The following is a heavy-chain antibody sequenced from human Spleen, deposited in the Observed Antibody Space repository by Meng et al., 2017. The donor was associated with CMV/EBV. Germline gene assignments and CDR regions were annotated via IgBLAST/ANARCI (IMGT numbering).Heavy chain of an antibody. Sequence: SETLSLTCTVSGSSITGACYWAWIRQPPGKALEWIGSVYHRGNAYYIPSLEGRLTISVDTSKNQFSLRLTSVTAADTAVYHCAREVGAPYFDVWGQGTVVTVSS. V-gene: IGHV4-38-2*02. CDR2: VYHRGNA. CDR1: GSSITGACY. CDR3: AREVGAPYFDV. J-gene: IGHJ3*01. D-gene: IGHD1-26*01.